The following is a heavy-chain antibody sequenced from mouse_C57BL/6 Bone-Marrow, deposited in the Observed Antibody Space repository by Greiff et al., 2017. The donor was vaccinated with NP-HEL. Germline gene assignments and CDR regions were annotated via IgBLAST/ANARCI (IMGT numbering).Heavy chain of an antibody. Sequence: QVQLQQSGAELAKPGASVKLSCKASGYTFTSYWMHWVKQRPGQGLEWIGYINPSSGYTKYNQKFKDKATLPADKSSNTAYMHLSSLTYEDSAVYYCARSPYPLYAMDYWGQGTSVTVSS. CDR1: GYTFTSYW. CDR3: ARSPYPLYAMDY. CDR2: INPSSGYT. V-gene: IGHV1-7*01. J-gene: IGHJ4*01.